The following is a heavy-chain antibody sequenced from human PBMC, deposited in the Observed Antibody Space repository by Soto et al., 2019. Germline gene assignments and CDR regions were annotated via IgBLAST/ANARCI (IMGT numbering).Heavy chain of an antibody. V-gene: IGHV4-31*03. Sequence: QVQLQESGPGLVKPSQTLSLTCTVSGGSINSGGYYWSWIRQHPGKGLEWIGYIYNSGSTYYNPSLKSRITISVDTSKHQFSLKLSSVTVADTAVYYCAREEVAYYGSGSYNWFDPWGQGTLVTVSS. J-gene: IGHJ5*02. CDR2: IYNSGST. D-gene: IGHD3-10*01. CDR3: AREEVAYYGSGSYNWFDP. CDR1: GGSINSGGYY.